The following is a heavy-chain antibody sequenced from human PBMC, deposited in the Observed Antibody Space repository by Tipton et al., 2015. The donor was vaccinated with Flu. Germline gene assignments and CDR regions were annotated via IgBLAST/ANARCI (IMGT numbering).Heavy chain of an antibody. Sequence: TLSLTCTVSGGSISSYYWSWIRQPAGKGLEWIGRIYTSGSTNYNPSLKSRVTMSVDTSKNQFSLKPSSVTAADTAVYYCARDRPTRPYSSSWYWDYYSFYGMDVWGQGTTVTVSS. CDR1: GGSISSYY. D-gene: IGHD6-13*01. V-gene: IGHV4-4*07. CDR3: ARDRPTRPYSSSWYWDYYSFYGMDV. CDR2: IYTSGST. J-gene: IGHJ6*02.